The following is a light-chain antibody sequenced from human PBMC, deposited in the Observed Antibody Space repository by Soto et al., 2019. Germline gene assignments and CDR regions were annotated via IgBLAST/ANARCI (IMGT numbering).Light chain of an antibody. CDR1: SSDVGGYKY. V-gene: IGLV2-14*03. CDR3: TSYTTSTTPVL. J-gene: IGLJ2*01. CDR2: DVS. Sequence: QSALTQPASVSGSPGQSIAISCTGTSSDVGGYKYVSWYQQHPGKAPKLIIYDVSIRPSGVSDRFSGSKSGNTASLTISGLLAEDEANYYCTSYTTSTTPVLFGGGTKVTVL.